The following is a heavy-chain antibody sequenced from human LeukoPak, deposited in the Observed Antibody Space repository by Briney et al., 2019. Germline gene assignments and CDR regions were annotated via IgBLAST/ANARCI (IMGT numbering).Heavy chain of an antibody. CDR2: ISGSGGRT. CDR1: GFTFSSYA. J-gene: IGHJ4*02. D-gene: IGHD6-13*01. CDR3: AKGDCEGAAGGTGFDY. V-gene: IGHV3-23*01. Sequence: PGGSLRLSCAASGFTFSSYAMSWVRQAPGKGLEWVSAISGSGGRTYYADSVRGRFTFSRDNSKNTLSLQMNSLRLEDTAVYYCAKGDCEGAAGGTGFDYWGQGTLVTVSS.